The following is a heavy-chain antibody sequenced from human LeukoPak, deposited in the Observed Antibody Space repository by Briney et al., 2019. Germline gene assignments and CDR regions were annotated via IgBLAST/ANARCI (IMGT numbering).Heavy chain of an antibody. J-gene: IGHJ4*02. CDR1: GFTFSSYS. V-gene: IGHV3-23*01. Sequence: GGSLRLSCAASGFTFSSYSMNWVRQAPGKGLEWVSAISGSGGSTYYADSVKGRFTISRDNSKNTLYLQMNSLRAEDTAVYYCAKDSGSGSYYYWGQGTLVTVSS. CDR2: ISGSGGST. CDR3: AKDSGSGSYYY. D-gene: IGHD3-10*01.